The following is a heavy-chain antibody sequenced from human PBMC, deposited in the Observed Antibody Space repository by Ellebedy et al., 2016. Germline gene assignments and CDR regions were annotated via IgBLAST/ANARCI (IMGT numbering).Heavy chain of an antibody. Sequence: GESLKISCAASGFIVSSNYMSWVRQAPGKGLEWVATLYSGGTILYADSVKGRFTISRDNSKNTLYLQMNSLRAEDTAVYYCVRGCTNGECQPGGFDYWGQGTLVTVSS. CDR1: GFIVSSNY. V-gene: IGHV3-66*01. CDR2: LYSGGTI. J-gene: IGHJ4*02. D-gene: IGHD2-8*01. CDR3: VRGCTNGECQPGGFDY.